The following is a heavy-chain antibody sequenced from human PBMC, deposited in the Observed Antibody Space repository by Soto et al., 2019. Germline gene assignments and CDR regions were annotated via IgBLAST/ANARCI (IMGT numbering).Heavy chain of an antibody. V-gene: IGHV1-69*04. J-gene: IGHJ3*02. D-gene: IGHD3-3*01. Sequence: GVSVKLYCKASGYTFSSHGITLVRQAPGQGLEWMGRISPILGIANYAQKFQGRVTITADKSTSTAYMELSSLRSEDTAVYYCQILEWLFAAFDIWGQGTMVTVSS. CDR2: ISPILGIA. CDR3: QILEWLFAAFDI. CDR1: GYTFSSHG.